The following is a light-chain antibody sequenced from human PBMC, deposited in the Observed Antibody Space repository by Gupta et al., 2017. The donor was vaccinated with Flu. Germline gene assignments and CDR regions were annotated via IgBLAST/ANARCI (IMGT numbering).Light chain of an antibody. CDR2: AAS. Sequence: AIRMTQSPSSFSASTGDRVTITCREMPGISSYLAWYQQKPGQAPKLLIYAASTLQSGVPSRFSGSGSGTDFTLTISCLQSEDFATYYCQQYYSTPWTFGQGTKVEIK. J-gene: IGKJ1*01. CDR1: PGISSY. V-gene: IGKV1-8*01. CDR3: QQYYSTPWT.